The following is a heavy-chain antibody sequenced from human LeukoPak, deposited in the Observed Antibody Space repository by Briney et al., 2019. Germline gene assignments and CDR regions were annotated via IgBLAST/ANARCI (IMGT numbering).Heavy chain of an antibody. D-gene: IGHD4-17*01. CDR3: ARDYGEGRYYFGY. Sequence: PGGSLRLSCAASGFTFSSYGMHWVRQAPGKGLEWVAVIWYDGSNKYYADSVKGRFTISRDNSKNTLYLQMNSLRAEDTAVYYCARDYGEGRYYFGYWGQGTLVTVSS. J-gene: IGHJ4*02. CDR2: IWYDGSNK. CDR1: GFTFSSYG. V-gene: IGHV3-33*01.